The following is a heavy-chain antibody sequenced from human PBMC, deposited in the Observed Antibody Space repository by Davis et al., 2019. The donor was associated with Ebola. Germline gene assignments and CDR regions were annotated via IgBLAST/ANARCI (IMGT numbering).Heavy chain of an antibody. D-gene: IGHD3-9*01. CDR3: ARDRRDYDILTGYYYYGMDV. CDR1: GCSISSSNW. J-gene: IGHJ6*02. CDR2: IYHSGST. Sequence: MPGGSLRLSCAVSGCSISSSNWWSWVRLPPGKGLGWIGEIYHSGSTNYNPSLKSRVTISVDKSKNQFSLKLSSVTAADTAVYYCARDRRDYDILTGYYYYGMDVWGQGTTVTVSS. V-gene: IGHV4-4*02.